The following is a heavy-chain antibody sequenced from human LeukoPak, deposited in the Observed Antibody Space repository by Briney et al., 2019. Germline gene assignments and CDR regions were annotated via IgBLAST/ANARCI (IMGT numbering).Heavy chain of an antibody. CDR2: INHSGST. Sequence: SETLSLTCAVYGGSFSGYYWSWIRQPPGKGLEWIGGINHSGSTNYNPSLKSRVTISVDTSKNQSSLKLSSVTAADTAVYYCARGVRLQRSSYNWFDPWGQGTLVTVSS. CDR3: ARGVRLQRSSYNWFDP. J-gene: IGHJ5*02. CDR1: GGSFSGYY. D-gene: IGHD6-6*01. V-gene: IGHV4-34*01.